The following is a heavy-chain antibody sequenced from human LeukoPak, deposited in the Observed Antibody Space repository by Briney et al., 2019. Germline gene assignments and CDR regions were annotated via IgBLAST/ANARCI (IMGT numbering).Heavy chain of an antibody. CDR3: ASVTYCKGGSCYKVSEDYFGS. CDR2: FDPEDGET. J-gene: IGHJ4*02. CDR1: GCTLTELS. V-gene: IGHV1-24*01. Sequence: ASVKVSCKVSGCTLTELSMHWVRQAPGKGLEWMGGFDPEDGETIYSQKFQGRVTMTEDTSTDTAYMELSSLRSEDTAVYYCASVTYCKGGSCYKVSEDYFGSWGQGALVTVSS. D-gene: IGHD2-15*01.